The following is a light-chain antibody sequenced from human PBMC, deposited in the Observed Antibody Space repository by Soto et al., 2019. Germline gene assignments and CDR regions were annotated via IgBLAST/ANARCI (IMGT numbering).Light chain of an antibody. Sequence: DLQMTQSPSTLSASVGDRVTITCRASQSISSWLAWYQQKPGKAPKLLIYDASSLESGVPSRFSGSGSGTEFTLTISSLQPEDSATYYCHQYYNRPPWTFGQGTKVDIK. V-gene: IGKV1-5*01. CDR3: HQYYNRPPWT. J-gene: IGKJ1*01. CDR1: QSISSW. CDR2: DAS.